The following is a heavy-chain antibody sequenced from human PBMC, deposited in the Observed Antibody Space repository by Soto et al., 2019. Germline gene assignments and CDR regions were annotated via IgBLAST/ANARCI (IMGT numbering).Heavy chain of an antibody. J-gene: IGHJ6*02. V-gene: IGHV4-31*03. Sequence: SETLSLTCTVSGGSISSGGYYWSWIRQHPGKGLEWIGYIYYSGSTYYNPSLKSRVTISVDTSKNQFSLKLSSVTAADTAVYYCASTLHRRDYYYYGMDVWGQGTTVTVSS. CDR2: IYYSGST. CDR1: GGSISSGGYY. CDR3: ASTLHRRDYYYYGMDV. D-gene: IGHD2-15*01.